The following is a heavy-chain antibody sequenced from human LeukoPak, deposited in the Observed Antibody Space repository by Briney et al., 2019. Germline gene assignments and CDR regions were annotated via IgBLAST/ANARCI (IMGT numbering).Heavy chain of an antibody. CDR2: ISGNGGRT. Sequence: GGSLRLSCAASGFTFNNYAMSWVRQAPGKGLEWVAAISGNGGRTYYRDSVKGRFTISRDNPKNTLYLLMDSLSAEDTALYYCAKEQTSSGYFDYWGQGTLVTVSS. J-gene: IGHJ4*02. CDR3: AKEQTSSGYFDY. CDR1: GFTFNNYA. D-gene: IGHD3-10*01. V-gene: IGHV3-23*01.